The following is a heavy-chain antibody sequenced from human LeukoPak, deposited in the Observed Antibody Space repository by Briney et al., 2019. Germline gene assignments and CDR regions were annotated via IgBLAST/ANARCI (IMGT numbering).Heavy chain of an antibody. CDR2: INPNSGGT. D-gene: IGHD6-25*01. CDR1: GYTFTGYY. V-gene: IGHV1-2*02. J-gene: IGHJ6*02. Sequence: ASVKVSCKASGYTFTGYYMHWVRQAPGQGIEWMGWINPNSGGTNYAQKFQGRVTMTRDTSISTACMELSRLRSDDTAVYYCARHHVIAANRIGLYYYGMDVWGQGTTVTVSS. CDR3: ARHHVIAANRIGLYYYGMDV.